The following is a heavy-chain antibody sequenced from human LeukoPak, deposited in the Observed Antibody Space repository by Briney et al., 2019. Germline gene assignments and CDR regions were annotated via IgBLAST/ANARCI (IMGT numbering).Heavy chain of an antibody. CDR2: INHSGST. V-gene: IGHV4-34*01. CDR3: ARGLDVVLPD. Sequence: SETLSHTCAVYGGSFSGYYWSWIRQPPGKGLEWIGEINHSGSTNYNPSLKSRVTISVDTSKNQFSLKLSSVTAADTAVYYCARGLDVVLPDWGQGTLVTVSS. D-gene: IGHD2-8*02. J-gene: IGHJ4*02. CDR1: GGSFSGYY.